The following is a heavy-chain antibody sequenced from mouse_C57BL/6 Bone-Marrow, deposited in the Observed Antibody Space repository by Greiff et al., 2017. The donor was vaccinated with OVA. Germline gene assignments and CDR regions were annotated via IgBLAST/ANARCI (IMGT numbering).Heavy chain of an antibody. CDR2: IDPSVSYT. CDR3: AREGDDYDGAPYYAMDY. V-gene: IGHV1-69*01. J-gene: IGHJ4*01. CDR1: GYTFTSYW. Sequence: VQLQQPGAELVMPGASVKLSCKASGYTFTSYWMHWVKQRPGQGLEWIGEIDPSVSYTNYNQKFKGKSTLTVDKSSSTAYMQLSSLTSEDSAVYYCAREGDDYDGAPYYAMDYWGQGTSVTVSS. D-gene: IGHD2-4*01.